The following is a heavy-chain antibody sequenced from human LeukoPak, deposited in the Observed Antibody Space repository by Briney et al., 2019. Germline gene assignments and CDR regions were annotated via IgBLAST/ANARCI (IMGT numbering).Heavy chain of an antibody. CDR2: INHSGGT. Sequence: SETLSLTCTVYGGSFSGYSWNWIRQPPVKGLEWIGEINHSGGTNYNPSLKSRVTISVDTSKKQFSLKLSSVTAADTAVYYCARGVDYYGVWGQGTLVTVSS. CDR3: ARGVDYYGV. D-gene: IGHD3-10*01. V-gene: IGHV4-34*01. J-gene: IGHJ4*02. CDR1: GGSFSGYS.